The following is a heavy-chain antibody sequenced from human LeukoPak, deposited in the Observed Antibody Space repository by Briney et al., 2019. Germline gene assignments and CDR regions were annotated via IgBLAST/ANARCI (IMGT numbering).Heavy chain of an antibody. CDR1: GGSISSSSYY. D-gene: IGHD2-15*01. CDR3: ARDGLGCSGGSCYQRAFDY. CDR2: IYYSGST. J-gene: IGHJ4*02. V-gene: IGHV4-39*02. Sequence: KPSETLSLTCTVSGGSISSSSYYWGWIRQPPGKGLEWIGSIYYSGSTYYNPSLKSRVTIPVDTSKNQFSLKLSSVTAADTAVYYCARDGLGCSGGSCYQRAFDYWGQGTLVTVSS.